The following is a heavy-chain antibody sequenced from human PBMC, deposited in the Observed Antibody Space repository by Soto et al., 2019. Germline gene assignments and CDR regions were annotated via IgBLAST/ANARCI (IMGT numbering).Heavy chain of an antibody. Sequence: EVQLLESGGGLVQPGGSLRLSCAASGFTFISYAMNWVRQAPGKGLQWVSAISGGGDATFYADSVKGRFTISRDNSRNTVNLQMNSLGADDTSVYYCARKVPGSTTLPDYWYFDLWGRGTLVTVSA. CDR3: ARKVPGSTTLPDYWYFDL. V-gene: IGHV3-23*01. J-gene: IGHJ2*01. D-gene: IGHD3-10*01. CDR2: ISGGGDAT. CDR1: GFTFISYA.